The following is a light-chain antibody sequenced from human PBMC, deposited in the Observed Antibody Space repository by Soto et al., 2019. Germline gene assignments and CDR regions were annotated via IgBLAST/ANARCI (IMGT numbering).Light chain of an antibody. CDR3: QQYGSSQFT. J-gene: IGKJ3*01. V-gene: IGKV3-20*01. CDR2: GAS. Sequence: EIVLTQSPGTLSLSPGERATLSCRASQSVSSSYLAWYQQKPGQAPRLLIYGASSRATGIPDRFSGSGSGTDFTLTISRLEPEEFAVYYCQQYGSSQFTFGPGTKVHIK. CDR1: QSVSSSY.